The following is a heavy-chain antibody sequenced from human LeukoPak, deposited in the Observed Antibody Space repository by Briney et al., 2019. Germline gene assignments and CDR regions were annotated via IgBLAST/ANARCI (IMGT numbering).Heavy chain of an antibody. CDR2: INQDGSEQ. J-gene: IGHJ4*02. Sequence: GGSLRLSCAASGFTFANYAMSWVRQAPGKGLEWVASINQDGSEQYYVDSVKGRFTISRDNTKNSLFLQMNTLRAEDTAVYYCARDRYGEPFDYWGQGTLVIVSS. D-gene: IGHD4-17*01. CDR1: GFTFANYA. V-gene: IGHV3-7*04. CDR3: ARDRYGEPFDY.